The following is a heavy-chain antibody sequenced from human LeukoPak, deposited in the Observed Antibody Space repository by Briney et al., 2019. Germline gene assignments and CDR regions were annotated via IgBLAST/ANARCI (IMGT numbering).Heavy chain of an antibody. Sequence: GGSLRLSCAASGFTFSSYGMHWVRQAPGKGLEWVAFTRYDGSNKYYADSVKGRFTISRDNSKNTLYLQMNSLRAEDTAVYYCAKFGGSGSGGLSHFDYWGQGTLVTVSS. CDR1: GFTFSSYG. CDR2: TRYDGSNK. J-gene: IGHJ4*02. CDR3: AKFGGSGSGGLSHFDY. V-gene: IGHV3-30*02. D-gene: IGHD3-10*01.